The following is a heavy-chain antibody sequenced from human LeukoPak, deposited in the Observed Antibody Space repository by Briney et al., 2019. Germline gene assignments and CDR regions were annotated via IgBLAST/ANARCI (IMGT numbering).Heavy chain of an antibody. CDR2: INHSGST. J-gene: IGHJ4*02. CDR3: ARNWRVGPALGY. Sequence: PSETLSLTCAVYGGSFSGYYWSWIRQPPGKGLEWIGEINHSGSTNYNPSLKSRVTISVDTSKNQFSLKLSSVTAADTAVYYCARNWRVGPALGYWGQGTLVTVSS. D-gene: IGHD3/OR15-3a*01. CDR1: GGSFSGYY. V-gene: IGHV4-34*01.